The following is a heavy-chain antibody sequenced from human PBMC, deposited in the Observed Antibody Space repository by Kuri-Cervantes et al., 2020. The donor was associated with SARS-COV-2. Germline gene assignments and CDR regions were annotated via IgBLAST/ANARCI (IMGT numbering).Heavy chain of an antibody. CDR2: INPNSGGT. Sequence: ASVKVSCKASGYTFTGYYMHWVRQAPGQGLEWMGWINPNSGGTNYAQKFQGRVTMTRDTSISTAYMELSRLRSDDTAVYYCARSPLGRYNWNDDSLDYWGQGTLVTVSS. V-gene: IGHV1-2*02. CDR3: ARSPLGRYNWNDDSLDY. J-gene: IGHJ4*02. D-gene: IGHD1-1*01. CDR1: GYTFTGYY.